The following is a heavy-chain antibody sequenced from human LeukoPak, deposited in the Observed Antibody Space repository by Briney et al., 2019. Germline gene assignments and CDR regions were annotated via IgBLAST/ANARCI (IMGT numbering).Heavy chain of an antibody. CDR1: GYTFTSYD. V-gene: IGHV1-8*01. D-gene: IGHD3-10*01. Sequence: ASVKVSCKASGYTFTSYDISCVRHAPGQGLEWMGCMNPNRSNTDYAQKFQGRFTMTRNTSISTAYMELSSLRSEDTAVYYCARGLWFGEILEDAFDYWGQGTLVTVSS. J-gene: IGHJ4*02. CDR3: ARGLWFGEILEDAFDY. CDR2: MNPNRSNT.